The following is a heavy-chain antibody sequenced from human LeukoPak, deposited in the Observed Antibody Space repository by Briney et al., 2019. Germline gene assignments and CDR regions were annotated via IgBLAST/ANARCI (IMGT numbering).Heavy chain of an antibody. CDR1: GGSFSGYY. CDR2: INQSGRT. D-gene: IGHD2-21*02. Sequence: PWETLSLTCAVYGGSFSGYYGSWLREPPGKGVEWVGEINQSGRTKYNPSLKRRVTISVDKSKNKFSLKLRYVNAADTAVYYCARSSDHGDYYYYYMNVWGKGTTVTVSS. J-gene: IGHJ6*03. CDR3: ARSSDHGDYYYYYMNV. V-gene: IGHV4-34*01.